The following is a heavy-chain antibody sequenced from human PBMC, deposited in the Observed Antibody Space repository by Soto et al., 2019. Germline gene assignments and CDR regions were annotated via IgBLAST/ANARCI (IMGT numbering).Heavy chain of an antibody. J-gene: IGHJ6*02. D-gene: IGHD5-12*01. V-gene: IGHV1-69*02. Sequence: QVQLVQSGAEVKKPGSSVKVSCKASGGTFSSYTISWVRQAPGQGLEWMGRIIPILDVASYAQKVQGRVTITADKSTSTAYMELSSLRSEDTAVYYCARAGGYNSYGLDAWGQGTTVTVSS. CDR2: IIPILDVA. CDR3: ARAGGYNSYGLDA. CDR1: GGTFSSYT.